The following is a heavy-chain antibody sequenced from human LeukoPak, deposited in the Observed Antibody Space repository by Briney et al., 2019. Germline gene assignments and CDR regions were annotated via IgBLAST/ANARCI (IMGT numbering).Heavy chain of an antibody. CDR2: IYYSGST. Sequence: SETLSLTCTVSGGSISSGDYCWSWIRQPPGKGLEWIGYIYYSGSTYYTPSLKSRVTISVDTSKNQFSLKPSSVTAADTAVYYCARVSSPYGDYYFDYWGQGTLVTVSS. J-gene: IGHJ4*02. V-gene: IGHV4-30-4*01. D-gene: IGHD4-17*01. CDR3: ARVSSPYGDYYFDY. CDR1: GGSISSGDYC.